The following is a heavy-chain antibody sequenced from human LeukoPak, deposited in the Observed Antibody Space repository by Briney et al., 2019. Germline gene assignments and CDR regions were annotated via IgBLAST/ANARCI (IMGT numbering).Heavy chain of an antibody. Sequence: SETLSLTCTVSTGSITSIESYWTWIRQPPGKGLEWIGYISNGGSSGSTNYNPSLKSRVTISADMSKNRFSLRLNSVTAADTAVYYCARFSGGTSRVDYWGQGTLVTVSS. V-gene: IGHV4-61*03. CDR3: ARFSGGTSRVDY. CDR1: TGSITSIESY. CDR2: ISNGGSSGST. J-gene: IGHJ4*02. D-gene: IGHD3-16*01.